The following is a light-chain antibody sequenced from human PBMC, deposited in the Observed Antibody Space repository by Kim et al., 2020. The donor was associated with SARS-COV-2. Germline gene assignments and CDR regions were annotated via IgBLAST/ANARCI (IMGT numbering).Light chain of an antibody. J-gene: IGKJ1*01. V-gene: IGKV3-15*01. CDR3: QQYNNWPET. Sequence: VSPEESTTPSCGANQSVSSDLAWYQQAPGEPPRLLIYGASLKAGGIPGRFSSSGSGTEFILTISRLQSEDFAVYYCQQYNNWPETFGQGTKVDIK. CDR2: GAS. CDR1: QSVSSD.